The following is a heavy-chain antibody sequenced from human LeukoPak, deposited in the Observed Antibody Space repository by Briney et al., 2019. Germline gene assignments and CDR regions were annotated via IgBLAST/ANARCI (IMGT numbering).Heavy chain of an antibody. V-gene: IGHV3-30*02. CDR2: IRYDGSNK. Sequence: GGSLRLSCAASGFTFSSYGMHWVRQAPGKGPEWVAFIRYDGSNKYYADSVKGRFTISRDNSKNTLYLQMNSLRAEDTAVYYCAKVLSVVVAATLLDYWGQGTLVTVSS. CDR1: GFTFSSYG. CDR3: AKVLSVVVAATLLDY. J-gene: IGHJ4*02. D-gene: IGHD2-15*01.